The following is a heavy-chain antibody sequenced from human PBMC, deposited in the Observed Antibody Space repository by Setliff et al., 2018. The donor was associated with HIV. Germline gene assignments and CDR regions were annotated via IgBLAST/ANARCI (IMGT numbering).Heavy chain of an antibody. D-gene: IGHD3-10*01. Sequence: GGSLRLSCAASGFTFSSRWMTWVRQAPGKGLEWVGRTRNKANGYITEYGASVQGRFTISRDNSKDSLSLQMNNLRAEDTAVYYCARDSVRGASWYPGGFDVWGQGAMVTVSS. CDR1: GFTFSSRW. J-gene: IGHJ3*01. CDR2: TRNKANGYIT. CDR3: ARDSVRGASWYPGGFDV. V-gene: IGHV3-72*01.